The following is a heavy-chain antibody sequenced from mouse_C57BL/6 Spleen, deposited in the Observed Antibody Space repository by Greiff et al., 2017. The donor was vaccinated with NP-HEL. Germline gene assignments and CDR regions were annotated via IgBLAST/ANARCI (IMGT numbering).Heavy chain of an antibody. CDR1: GYTFTSYW. Sequence: QVQLQQPGAELVMPGASVKLSCKASGYTFTSYWLHWVKQRPGPGLEWIGEIDPSDSYTNYNQKFKGKSTLTVDKSSSTAYMQLSSLTSEDSAVYYCAKGQTGNYAMDYWGQGTSVTVSS. CDR2: IDPSDSYT. CDR3: AKGQTGNYAMDY. J-gene: IGHJ4*01. V-gene: IGHV1-69*01. D-gene: IGHD4-1*01.